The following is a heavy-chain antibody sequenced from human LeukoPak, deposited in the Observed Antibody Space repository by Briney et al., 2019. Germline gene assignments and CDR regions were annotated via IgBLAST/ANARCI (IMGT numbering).Heavy chain of an antibody. CDR1: GYTFTGYY. Sequence: ASVKVSCKASGYTFTGYYMHWVRQAPGQGLEWMGRINPNSGGTNYAQKFQSRVTMTRDTSISTAYMELSRLRSDDTAVYYCARDLSDYVWGSYRYWGQGTLVTVSS. CDR2: INPNSGGT. CDR3: ARDLSDYVWGSYRY. J-gene: IGHJ4*02. V-gene: IGHV1-2*06. D-gene: IGHD3-16*02.